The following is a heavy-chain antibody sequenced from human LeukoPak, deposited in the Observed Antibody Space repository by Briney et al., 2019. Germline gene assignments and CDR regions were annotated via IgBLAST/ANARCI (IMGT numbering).Heavy chain of an antibody. D-gene: IGHD4/OR15-4a*01. J-gene: IGHJ5*02. V-gene: IGHV4-59*01. Sequence: SETLSLTCSVSGASITTYYWSWIRQSPAKGLEWIGYIYYNGGTNYNPSLKSRVAISIDASKNQFSLRLTSMTAADTAVYYCARDNPANYFDPWGQGTLVTVSS. CDR1: GASITTYY. CDR2: IYYNGGT. CDR3: ARDNPANYFDP.